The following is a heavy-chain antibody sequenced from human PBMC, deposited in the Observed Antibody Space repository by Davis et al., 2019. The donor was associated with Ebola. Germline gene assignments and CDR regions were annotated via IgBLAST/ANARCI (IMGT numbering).Heavy chain of an antibody. V-gene: IGHV3-23*01. CDR2: ISGSDGST. Sequence: GESLKISCAASGFTFSSYVMSWVRQAPGKGLEWVSTISGSDGSTYSADSVKGRFTISRDNSKNTLYLQMNSLRAEDTAVYFCARQLPYYSYGMDVWGQGTTVTVSS. J-gene: IGHJ6*02. CDR3: ARQLPYYSYGMDV. D-gene: IGHD2-2*01. CDR1: GFTFSSYV.